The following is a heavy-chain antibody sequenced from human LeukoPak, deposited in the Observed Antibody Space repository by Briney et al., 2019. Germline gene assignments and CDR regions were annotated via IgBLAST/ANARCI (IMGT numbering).Heavy chain of an antibody. D-gene: IGHD3-10*01. CDR1: GGSISSGSYY. CDR3: ARAHYGSGSYQGY. V-gene: IGHV4-61*02. CDR2: IYTSGST. Sequence: PSETLSLTCTVSGGSISSGSYYWSWIRQPAGKGLEWIGRIYTSGSTNYNPSLKSRVTISVATSKNQFSLELSSVTAADTDVYYCARAHYGSGSYQGYWGQGTLVTVSS. J-gene: IGHJ4*02.